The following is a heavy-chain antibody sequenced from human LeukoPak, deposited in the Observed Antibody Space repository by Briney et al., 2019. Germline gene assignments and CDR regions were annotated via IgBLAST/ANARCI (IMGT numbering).Heavy chain of an antibody. CDR1: GGSISNNNYY. V-gene: IGHV4-39*01. Sequence: SETLSLTCTVSGGSISNNNYYWAWIRQPPGKGLECIGSIYYSGSPSYNPSLKSRVTISVDTSKNRFSLRLSSVTAADTAVYYCATWRTAKTGFDYWGQGTLVTVSS. D-gene: IGHD1-1*01. J-gene: IGHJ4*02. CDR2: IYYSGSP. CDR3: ATWRTAKTGFDY.